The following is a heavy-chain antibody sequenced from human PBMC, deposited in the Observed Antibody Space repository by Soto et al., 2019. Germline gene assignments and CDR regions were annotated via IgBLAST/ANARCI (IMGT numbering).Heavy chain of an antibody. CDR1: GGSISSYY. CDR3: ARRPPIAAAGTGWFDP. V-gene: IGHV4-59*01. Sequence: SETLSLTCTVSGGSISSYYWSWIRQPPGKGLEWIGYIYYSGSTNYNPSLKSRVTISVDTSKNQFSLKLGSVTAADTAVYYCARRPPIAAAGTGWFDPWGQGTLVTVSS. D-gene: IGHD6-13*01. J-gene: IGHJ5*02. CDR2: IYYSGST.